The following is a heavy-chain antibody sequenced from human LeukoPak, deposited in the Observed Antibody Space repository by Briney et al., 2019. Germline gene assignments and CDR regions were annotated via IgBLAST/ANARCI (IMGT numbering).Heavy chain of an antibody. CDR3: ARAVIVVAAATQRNWFDP. J-gene: IGHJ5*02. Sequence: SETLSLTCAVYGRSFSGYYWAWIRQTPGKGLEWIGEINHSGITDYNPSLRSRVTISVDTSKNQFSLKLSSVTAADTAIYYCARAVIVVAAATQRNWFDPWGQGTLVTVSS. CDR1: GRSFSGYY. D-gene: IGHD2-15*01. CDR2: INHSGIT. V-gene: IGHV4-34*01.